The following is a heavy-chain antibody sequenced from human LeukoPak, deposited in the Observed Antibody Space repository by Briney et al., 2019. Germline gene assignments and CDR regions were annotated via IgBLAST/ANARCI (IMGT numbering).Heavy chain of an antibody. CDR2: ISSSSSYI. J-gene: IGHJ6*02. D-gene: IGHD4-11*01. CDR3: ARDRKVTHGMDV. V-gene: IGHV3-21*01. Sequence: GGSLRLSCAASGFTFSSYSMNWVRQAPGKGLEWVSSISSSSSYIYYADSVKGRFTISRDNAKNSLYLQMNSLRAEDPAVYYCARDRKVTHGMDVWGQGTTVTVSS. CDR1: GFTFSSYS.